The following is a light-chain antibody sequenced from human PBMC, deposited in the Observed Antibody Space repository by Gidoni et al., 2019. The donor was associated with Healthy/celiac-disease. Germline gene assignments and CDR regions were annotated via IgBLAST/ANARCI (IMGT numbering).Light chain of an antibody. J-gene: IGKJ2*01. CDR2: DAS. CDR3: QQRSNWPPMYT. Sequence: EIVLTQSPATLSLSPGERANLSCRASPSVSSYLAWYQQKPGQAPRLLIYDASNRATVIPARFSGSGSGTDFTLTISSLEPEDFAVYYCQQRSNWPPMYTFXXXTKLEIK. CDR1: PSVSSY. V-gene: IGKV3-11*01.